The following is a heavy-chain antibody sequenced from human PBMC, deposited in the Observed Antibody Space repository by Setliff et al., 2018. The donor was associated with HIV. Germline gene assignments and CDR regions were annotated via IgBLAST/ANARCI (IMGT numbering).Heavy chain of an antibody. CDR1: GFTFSSNG. Sequence: LSLSCAASGFTFSSNGMHWVRQAPGKGLEWVAVIWYDGSNKYYADSVKGRFTISRDNSKNTLYLQMNSLRAEDTAVYYCAKDRTAMAPEYFQHWGQGTLVTVSS. CDR2: IWYDGSNK. D-gene: IGHD5-18*01. V-gene: IGHV3-33*03. CDR3: AKDRTAMAPEYFQH. J-gene: IGHJ1*01.